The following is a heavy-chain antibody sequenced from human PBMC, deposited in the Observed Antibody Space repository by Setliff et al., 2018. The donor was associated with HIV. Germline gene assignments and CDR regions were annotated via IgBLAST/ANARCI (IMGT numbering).Heavy chain of an antibody. V-gene: IGHV4-39*07. D-gene: IGHD6-19*01. Sequence: LSLTCTVSGGSISSSSYYWGWIRQPPGKGLEWIGSIYYSGSTYYNPSLKSRITISVDTSKNQFSLKLSSVTAADTAVYYCAREKRSGFSSGWTNWFDPWGQGTLVTVSS. CDR3: AREKRSGFSSGWTNWFDP. CDR2: IYYSGST. J-gene: IGHJ5*02. CDR1: GGSISSSSYY.